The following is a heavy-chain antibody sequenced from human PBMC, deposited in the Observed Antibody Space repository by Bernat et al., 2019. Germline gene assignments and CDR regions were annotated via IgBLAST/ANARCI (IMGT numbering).Heavy chain of an antibody. CDR3: ARSPRTGTVDY. D-gene: IGHD1-1*01. Sequence: EVQLVESRGDLVQPGGSLRLSCAASGFIFNTNWMSWVRQAPGKGLEWVANINQDGSETYNVDSVRGRFGISRDNAKNSLFLQMNSLRVEDTAVYYCARSPRTGTVDYWGPGTLVTVSS. J-gene: IGHJ4*02. CDR1: GFIFNTNW. V-gene: IGHV3-7*03. CDR2: INQDGSET.